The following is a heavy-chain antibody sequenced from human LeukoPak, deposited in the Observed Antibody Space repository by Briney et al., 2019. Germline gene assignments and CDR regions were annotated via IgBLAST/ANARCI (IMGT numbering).Heavy chain of an antibody. V-gene: IGHV6-1*01. Sequence: SQTLSLTCAISGDSVASNSAAWNWIRQSPAKGLEWLTRTYYRSKWFNAYAISVKSRITINPDTSRNQFSLQLNSVTPEDTAVYYCAREVGGTQVSEAFDIWGQGTMVTVSS. D-gene: IGHD3-10*01. CDR2: TYYRSKWFN. CDR3: AREVGGTQVSEAFDI. CDR1: GDSVASNSAA. J-gene: IGHJ3*02.